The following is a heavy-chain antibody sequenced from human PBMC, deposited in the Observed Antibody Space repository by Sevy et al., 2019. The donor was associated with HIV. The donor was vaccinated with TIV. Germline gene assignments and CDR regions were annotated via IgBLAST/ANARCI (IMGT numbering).Heavy chain of an antibody. D-gene: IGHD5-12*01. V-gene: IGHV4-39*01. CDR3: ARGEMATITGDFDY. CDR2: IYYSGST. CDR1: GGSISSSSYY. Sequence: SETLSLTCTVSGGSISSSSYYWGWIRQPPGKGLECIGSIYYSGSTYYNPSLKSRVTISVDTSKNQFSLKLSSVTAADTAVYYCARGEMATITGDFDYWGQGTLVTVSS. J-gene: IGHJ4*02.